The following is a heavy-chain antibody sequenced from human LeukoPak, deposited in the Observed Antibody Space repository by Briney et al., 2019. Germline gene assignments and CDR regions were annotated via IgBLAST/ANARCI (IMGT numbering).Heavy chain of an antibody. Sequence: GGSLRLSCAASGFTFSSYAMSWVRQAPGKGLEWVSSISSSSSYIYYADSVKGRFTISRDNAKNSLYLQMNSLRAEDTAVYYCARGYCSGGSCADYWGQGTLVTVSS. J-gene: IGHJ4*02. CDR2: ISSSSSYI. CDR3: ARGYCSGGSCADY. V-gene: IGHV3-21*01. D-gene: IGHD2-15*01. CDR1: GFTFSSYA.